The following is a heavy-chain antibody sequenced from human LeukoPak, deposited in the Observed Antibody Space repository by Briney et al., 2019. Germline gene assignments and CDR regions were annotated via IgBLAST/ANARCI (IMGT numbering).Heavy chain of an antibody. D-gene: IGHD2-2*01. CDR2: ISGSGGST. CDR1: GFTFSSYA. V-gene: IGHV3-23*01. Sequence: GGSLRLSCAASGFTFSSYAMSWVRQAPGKGLEWVSAISGSGGSTYYADSVKSRFTISRDNSKNTLYLQMNSLRAEDTAVYYCAKVRSVVPAATYYFDYWGQGTLVTVSS. J-gene: IGHJ4*02. CDR3: AKVRSVVPAATYYFDY.